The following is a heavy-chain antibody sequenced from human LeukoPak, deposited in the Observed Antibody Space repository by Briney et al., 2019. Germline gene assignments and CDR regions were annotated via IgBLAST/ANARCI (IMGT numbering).Heavy chain of an antibody. J-gene: IGHJ4*02. V-gene: IGHV3-21*04. Sequence: GGSLRLSCAASGFTFSSYSMNWVRQAPGKGLEWVSSISSSSSYIYYADSVKGRFTISRDNAKNSLYLQMNSLRAEDTALYYCARDHIFGIAVAGAYFDYWGQGTLVTVSS. CDR3: ARDHIFGIAVAGAYFDY. D-gene: IGHD6-19*01. CDR1: GFTFSSYS. CDR2: ISSSSSYI.